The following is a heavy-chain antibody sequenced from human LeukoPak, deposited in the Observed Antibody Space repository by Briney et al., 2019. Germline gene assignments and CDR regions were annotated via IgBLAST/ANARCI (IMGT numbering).Heavy chain of an antibody. D-gene: IGHD3-16*01. CDR3: ATDYGLDN. Sequence: GGSLRLSCAASGISFSSHGMHWVRQAPGKGLEWVAVIWYDGSNIYYTDSVKGRFTISRDNSKNTLYLQMNSLRAEDTAIYYCATDYGLDNWGQGTLVTVSS. V-gene: IGHV3-33*03. CDR2: IWYDGSNI. CDR1: GISFSSHG. J-gene: IGHJ4*02.